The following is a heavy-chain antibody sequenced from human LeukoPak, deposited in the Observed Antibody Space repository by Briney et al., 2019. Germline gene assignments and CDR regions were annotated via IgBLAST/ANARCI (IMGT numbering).Heavy chain of an antibody. CDR3: ARALYCSSTSCYPYYYYYYMDV. CDR2: IYYSGST. V-gene: IGHV4-39*01. CDR1: GGSISSSSYY. D-gene: IGHD2-2*01. Sequence: KPSETLSLACTVSGGSISSSSYYWVWIRQPPGKGLEWIVSIYYSGSTYYNPSLKSRVTISVDTSKNQFSLKLSSVTAADTAVYYCARALYCSSTSCYPYYYYYYMDVWGKGTTVTVSS. J-gene: IGHJ6*03.